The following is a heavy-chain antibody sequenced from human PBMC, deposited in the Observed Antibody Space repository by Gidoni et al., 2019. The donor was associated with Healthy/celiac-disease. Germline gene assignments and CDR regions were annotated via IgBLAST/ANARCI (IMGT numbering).Heavy chain of an antibody. CDR2: ISWNSGSI. CDR3: AKDYSSSWYGHFDY. Sequence: EVQLVESGGGLVQPGRSLRLSGAASGFTFDDYAMPWVRQAPGKGLEWVSGISWNSGSIGYADSVKGRFTISRDNAKNSLYLQMNSLRAEDTALYYCAKDYSSSWYGHFDYWGQGTLVTVSS. V-gene: IGHV3-9*01. CDR1: GFTFDDYA. D-gene: IGHD6-13*01. J-gene: IGHJ4*02.